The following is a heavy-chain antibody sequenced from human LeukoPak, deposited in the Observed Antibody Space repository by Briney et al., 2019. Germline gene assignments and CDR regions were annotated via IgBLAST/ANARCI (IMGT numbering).Heavy chain of an antibody. CDR1: GGSISSSNW. CDR2: IYHSGST. V-gene: IGHV4-4*02. J-gene: IGHJ6*02. Sequence: SETLSLTCAVSGGSISSSNWWSWVRQPPGKGLEWIGEIYHSGSTNYNPSLKSRVTISVDKSKNQFSLKLSSVTAADTAVYYCARVDTALGSGYGMDVWGQGTTVTVSS. CDR3: ARVDTALGSGYGMDV. D-gene: IGHD5-18*01.